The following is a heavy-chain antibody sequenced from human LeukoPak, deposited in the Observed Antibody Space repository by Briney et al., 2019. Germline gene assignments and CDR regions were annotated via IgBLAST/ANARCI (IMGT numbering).Heavy chain of an antibody. Sequence: SVKVSCKASGGTFSSYAISWVRQAPGQGLEWMGRIIPVFGTVSYAEKFQGRVTIITDDSSSSAYMELRSLRSEDTAVYYCARDGPYSSSSSYYYSYMDVWGKGTTVTVSS. D-gene: IGHD6-6*01. V-gene: IGHV1-69*05. CDR2: IIPVFGTV. CDR1: GGTFSSYA. CDR3: ARDGPYSSSSSYYYSYMDV. J-gene: IGHJ6*03.